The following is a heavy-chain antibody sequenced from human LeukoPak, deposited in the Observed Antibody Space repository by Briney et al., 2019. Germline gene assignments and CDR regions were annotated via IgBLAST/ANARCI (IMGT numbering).Heavy chain of an antibody. Sequence: GGSLRLSCAASGFTFDDYAMHWVRQAPGKGLGWVSGISWNSGSIGYADSVKGRFTISRDNAKNSLYLQMNSLRAEDTALYYCAKDNGDILTGYYANWGQGTLVTVSS. D-gene: IGHD3-9*01. CDR2: ISWNSGSI. J-gene: IGHJ4*02. V-gene: IGHV3-9*01. CDR3: AKDNGDILTGYYAN. CDR1: GFTFDDYA.